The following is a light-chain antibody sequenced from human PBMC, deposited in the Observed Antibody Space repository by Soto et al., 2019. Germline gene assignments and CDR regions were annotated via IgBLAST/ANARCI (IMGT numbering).Light chain of an antibody. CDR2: GAS. Sequence: EIVMTQSPATLSVSPGERATLSCRASQCVSSNLAWYQQKPVQPPRLLIYGASTRATGIPARFSGSGSGTEFTLIISSLQSEDSAVYYCQQYNSWLWTFGQGTKVDIK. CDR3: QQYNSWLWT. CDR1: QCVSSN. J-gene: IGKJ1*01. V-gene: IGKV3-15*01.